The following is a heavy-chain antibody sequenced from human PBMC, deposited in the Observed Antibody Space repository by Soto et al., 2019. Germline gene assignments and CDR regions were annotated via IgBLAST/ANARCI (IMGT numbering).Heavy chain of an antibody. CDR3: ARGGDPDY. V-gene: IGHV3-74*01. CDR1: GFTFDYYW. CDR2: LQTDGRHP. D-gene: IGHD2-21*02. J-gene: IGHJ4*02. Sequence: EVQLVESGGGLVQPGGSLRLSCVASGFTFDYYWMHWVRQAPGEGLMWVSRLQTDGRHPDYADSVKGRFTISRDNAKNTLYLQMNNLRAEHTAVYYCARGGDPDYWGQGTLVTVSS.